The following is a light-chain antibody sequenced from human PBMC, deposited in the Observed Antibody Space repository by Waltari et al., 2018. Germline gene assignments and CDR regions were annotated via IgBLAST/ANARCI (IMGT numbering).Light chain of an antibody. CDR3: QQRNTWPLT. J-gene: IGKJ4*01. CDR1: HPVQDY. V-gene: IGKV3-11*01. Sequence: VLTQSPATLSLFPGERASLSCRASHPVQDYLAWYQQKPGQPARLRIYDASKRATVIPAAFSGSGSETDFTLTSSSLEPEDFAVYYWQQRNTWPLTCGGGTTVEI. CDR2: DAS.